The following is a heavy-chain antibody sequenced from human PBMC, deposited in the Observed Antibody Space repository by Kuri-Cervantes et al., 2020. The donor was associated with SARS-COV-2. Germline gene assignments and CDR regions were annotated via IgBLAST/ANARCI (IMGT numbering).Heavy chain of an antibody. CDR3: ARVRQYDSSGYYAYYFDY. J-gene: IGHJ4*02. V-gene: IGHV4-39*07. D-gene: IGHD3-22*01. Sequence: SETLSLTCTVSGGSISSSSYYWGWIRQPPGKGLEWIGRIYTSGSTNYNPSLKSRVTMSVDTSKNQFSLKLSSVTAADTAVYYCARVRQYDSSGYYAYYFDYWGQGTLVTVSS. CDR2: IYTSGST. CDR1: GGSISSSSYY.